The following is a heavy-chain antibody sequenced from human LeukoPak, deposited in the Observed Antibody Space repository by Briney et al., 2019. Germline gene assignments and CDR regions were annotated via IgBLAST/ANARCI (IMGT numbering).Heavy chain of an antibody. CDR3: ASHPRELPRTTPLDY. V-gene: IGHV1-2*02. J-gene: IGHJ4*02. CDR1: GYTFTGYY. CDR2: INPNSGGT. Sequence: ASVKISCKASGYTFTGYYMHWVRQAPGQGVERMGWINPNSGGTNYAQKFQGRVTMTRDTSISTAYMELSRLRSDDTAVYYCASHPRELPRTTPLDYWGQGTLVTVSS. D-gene: IGHD1-7*01.